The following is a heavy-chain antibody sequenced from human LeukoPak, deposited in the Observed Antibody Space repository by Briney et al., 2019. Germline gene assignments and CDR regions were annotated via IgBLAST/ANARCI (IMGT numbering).Heavy chain of an antibody. CDR3: ARGYTVFDY. Sequence: PSETLSLTCPVSGGSISSYYWSWIRQPPGKGLEWIGYIYYSGSTNYNPSLKSRVTISVDTSKNQFSLKLSSVTAADTAVYYCARGYTVFDYWGQGTLVTVSS. D-gene: IGHD4-17*01. CDR2: IYYSGST. J-gene: IGHJ4*02. CDR1: GGSISSYY. V-gene: IGHV4-59*01.